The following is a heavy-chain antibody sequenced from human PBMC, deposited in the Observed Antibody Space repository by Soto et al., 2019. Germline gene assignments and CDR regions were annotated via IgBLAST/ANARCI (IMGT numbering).Heavy chain of an antibody. CDR2: IYPGDSDN. J-gene: IGHJ2*01. CDR1: GYSFTSYW. CDR3: AIPPATYYYDSSGYKTHWYFDL. D-gene: IGHD3-22*01. Sequence: GESLKISCKGSGYSFTSYWIGWVRQMPGKGLEWMGIIYPGDSDNRYSPSFQCQVTISADKSISTAYLQWSSLKASDTAMYYCAIPPATYYYDSSGYKTHWYFDLWGRGTPVTV. V-gene: IGHV5-51*01.